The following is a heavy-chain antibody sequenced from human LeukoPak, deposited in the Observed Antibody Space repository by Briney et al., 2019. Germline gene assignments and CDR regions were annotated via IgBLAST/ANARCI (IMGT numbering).Heavy chain of an antibody. Sequence: GGSLRLSCAASGFTFSSYAMSWVRQAPGKGLEWVSAISGSGGSTYYADSVKGRFTISRDNSKNTLHLQMNSLRAEDTAVYYCAKDRIVAVAGRYFDYWGQGTLVTVSS. V-gene: IGHV3-23*01. J-gene: IGHJ4*02. CDR3: AKDRIVAVAGRYFDY. D-gene: IGHD6-19*01. CDR1: GFTFSSYA. CDR2: ISGSGGST.